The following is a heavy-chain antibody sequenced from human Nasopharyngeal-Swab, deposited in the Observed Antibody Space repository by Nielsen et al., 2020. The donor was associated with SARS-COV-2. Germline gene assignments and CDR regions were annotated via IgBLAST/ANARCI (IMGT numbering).Heavy chain of an antibody. CDR1: GGSFSGYY. CDR2: INHSGST. Sequence: SETLSLTCAVYGGSFSGYYWSWIRQPPGKGLEWIGEINHSGSTNYNPSLKSRVTISVDTSKNQFSLKLSSVTAADTAVYYCARGGPLVTGFDYWGQGTLVTVSS. CDR3: ARGGPLVTGFDY. J-gene: IGHJ4*02. V-gene: IGHV4-34*01. D-gene: IGHD3-9*01.